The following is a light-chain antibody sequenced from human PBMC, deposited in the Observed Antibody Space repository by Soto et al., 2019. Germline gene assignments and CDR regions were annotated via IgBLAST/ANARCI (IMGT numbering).Light chain of an antibody. CDR3: QQYGGSPLLT. V-gene: IGKV3-20*01. J-gene: IGKJ4*01. CDR2: GAS. Sequence: EIVMTQSPATLSVSPWERATLSCWASQSVSSNLAWYQQKPGQAPRLLIYGASSRATGIPDRFSGSGSGTDFTLTISRLEPEDFAVYYCQQYGGSPLLTFGGGTKVDIK. CDR1: QSVSSN.